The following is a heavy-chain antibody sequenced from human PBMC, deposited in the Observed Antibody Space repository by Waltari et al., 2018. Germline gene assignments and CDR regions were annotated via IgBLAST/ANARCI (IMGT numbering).Heavy chain of an antibody. CDR1: GGSFSGSY. J-gene: IGHJ6*02. CDR3: ARERGEQWLVYYYYYYGMDV. D-gene: IGHD6-19*01. Sequence: QVQLQQWGAGLLKPSETLSLTCAVYGGSFSGSYWSWIRPPPGKGLEWIGEINHSGSTNYNPSLKSRVTISVDTSKNQFSLKLSSVTAADTAVYYCARERGEQWLVYYYYYYGMDVWGQGTTVTVSS. CDR2: INHSGST. V-gene: IGHV4-34*01.